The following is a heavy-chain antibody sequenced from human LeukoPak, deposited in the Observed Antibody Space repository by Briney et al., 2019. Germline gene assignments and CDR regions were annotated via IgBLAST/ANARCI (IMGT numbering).Heavy chain of an antibody. CDR1: GGSISSSSYY. J-gene: IGHJ4*02. V-gene: IGHV4-39*07. CDR3: GSSYYDRSGYYYVEY. Sequence: SETLSLTCTVSGGSISSSSYYWDWIRQPPGKGLEWIGSIYYSGSTYYNPSLKSRVTISVDTSKNQFSLQLSSVTAADTAVYYCGSSYYDRSGYYYVEYWGQGTLVTVSS. D-gene: IGHD3-22*01. CDR2: IYYSGST.